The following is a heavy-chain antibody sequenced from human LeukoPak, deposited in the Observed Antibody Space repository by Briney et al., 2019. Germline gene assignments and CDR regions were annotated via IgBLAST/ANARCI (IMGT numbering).Heavy chain of an antibody. J-gene: IGHJ4*02. CDR2: ISSSSRHI. D-gene: IGHD3-16*01. CDR3: ATSFMIRGN. Sequence: GGSPRLSCAASGFRFSDFSMNWVRQAPGKGLEWVSSISSSSRHIYYADSVKGRFTISRDNAKNSLYLQMNSLKAEDTAVYYCATSFMIRGNWGQGTLVTVSS. V-gene: IGHV3-21*01. CDR1: GFRFSDFS.